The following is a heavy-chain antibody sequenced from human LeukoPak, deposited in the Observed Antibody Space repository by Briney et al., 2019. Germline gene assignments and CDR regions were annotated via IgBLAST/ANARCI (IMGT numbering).Heavy chain of an antibody. CDR3: ARDSPNSGSYYGFDY. CDR2: IYHSGST. D-gene: IGHD1-26*01. Sequence: SETLSLTCAVSGGSISSSNWRSWVRQPPGKGLEWIGEIYHSGSTNYNPSLKSRVTISVDESKNQFSLKLSSVTAADTAVYYCARDSPNSGSYYGFDYWGQGTLVTVSS. CDR1: GGSISSSNW. V-gene: IGHV4-4*02. J-gene: IGHJ4*02.